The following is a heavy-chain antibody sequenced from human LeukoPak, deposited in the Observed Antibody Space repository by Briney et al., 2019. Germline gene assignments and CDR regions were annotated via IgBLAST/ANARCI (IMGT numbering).Heavy chain of an antibody. V-gene: IGHV4-34*01. J-gene: IGHJ4*02. CDR2: INHSGST. CDR1: GGSFSGYY. D-gene: IGHD3-10*01. CDR3: ARGVYYGSGNYYNVWNY. Sequence: PSETLSLTCAVYGGSFSGYYWSWIRQPPGKGLEWIGEINHSGSTNYNPSLKSRVTISVDTSKNQFSLKLGSVTAADTAVYYCARGVYYGSGNYYNVWNYWGQGTLVTVSS.